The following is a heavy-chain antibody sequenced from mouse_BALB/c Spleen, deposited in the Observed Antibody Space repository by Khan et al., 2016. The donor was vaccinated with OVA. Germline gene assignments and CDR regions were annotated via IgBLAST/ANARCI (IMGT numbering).Heavy chain of an antibody. Sequence: QVQLQQSGAELVKPGASVKLSCKASGYTFTSYYIYWVKQRPGQGLEWIGEINPSNGDTNFNEKFKSKATLTVDKSSSTAYMQLSSLTSEDSAVFDCTRGGYALFAYWGQGTLVTVSA. J-gene: IGHJ3*01. V-gene: IGHV1S81*02. CDR3: TRGGYALFAY. CDR1: GYTFTSYY. D-gene: IGHD2-2*01. CDR2: INPSNGDT.